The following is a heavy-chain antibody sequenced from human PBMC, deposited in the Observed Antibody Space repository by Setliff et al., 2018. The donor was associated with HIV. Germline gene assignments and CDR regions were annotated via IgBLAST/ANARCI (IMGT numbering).Heavy chain of an antibody. CDR3: ARRFNSYDSSGFDP. D-gene: IGHD3-22*01. V-gene: IGHV4-39*01. Sequence: PSETLSLTCTVPGDSINSGAYYWGWIRQPPGKGLEWIGTIGTMYYSGNTYYNPSLRSRVTISIDTSKNQFSLKLTSVSAADTAIYYCARRFNSYDSSGFDPWGPGTMVTVSS. CDR2: IGTMYYSGNT. CDR1: GDSINSGAYY. J-gene: IGHJ3*01.